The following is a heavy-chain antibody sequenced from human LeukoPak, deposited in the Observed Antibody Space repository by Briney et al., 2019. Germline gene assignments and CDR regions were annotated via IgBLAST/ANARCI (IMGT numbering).Heavy chain of an antibody. CDR1: GFTLNSYA. J-gene: IGHJ4*02. D-gene: IGHD6-25*01. CDR2: ISYDGSNE. V-gene: IGHV3-30-3*01. CDR3: VRDRCSACHYFDC. Sequence: PGGSLRLSCAASGFTLNSYAMHWVSQAPGKGLEWVAVISYDGSNEYYADSVKGRFTISRNTSKNTLYLQMNNLRPEDTALYYCVRDRCSACHYFDCWGQGTLVTVSS.